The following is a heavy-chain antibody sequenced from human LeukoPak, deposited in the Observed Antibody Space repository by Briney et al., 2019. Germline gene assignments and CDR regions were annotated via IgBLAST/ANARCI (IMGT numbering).Heavy chain of an antibody. CDR3: ATKQWLAPPPDS. J-gene: IGHJ4*02. CDR1: GFTFSKYW. Sequence: GGSLRLSCAASGFTFSKYWMLWLRQAPGQGLDSVSRINTDGTVTTYADSVKGRFTVSRDNADNTMFLQMNSVRDEDTAVYYCATKQWLAPPPDSWGQGTPVTVSS. V-gene: IGHV3-74*01. CDR2: INTDGTVT. D-gene: IGHD6-19*01.